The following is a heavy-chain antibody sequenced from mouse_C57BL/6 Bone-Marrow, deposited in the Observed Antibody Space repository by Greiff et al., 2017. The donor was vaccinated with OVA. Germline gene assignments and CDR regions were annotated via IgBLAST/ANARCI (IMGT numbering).Heavy chain of an antibody. CDR1: GFSFNTYA. CDR3: VLGFNWFAY. Sequence: GGGLVQPKGSLKLSCAASGFSFNTYAMNWVRQAPGKGLEWVARIRSKSNNYATYYADSVKDRFTISRDDSESMLYLQMNNLKTEDTAMYYCVLGFNWFAYWGQGTLVTVSA. D-gene: IGHD3-3*01. V-gene: IGHV10-1*01. J-gene: IGHJ3*01. CDR2: IRSKSNNYAT.